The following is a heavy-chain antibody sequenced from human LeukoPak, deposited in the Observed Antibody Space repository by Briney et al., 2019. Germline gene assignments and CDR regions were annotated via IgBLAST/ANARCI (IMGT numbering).Heavy chain of an antibody. CDR2: IVGSGATT. CDR3: ASVISWYSAHDWYRGYYFHH. V-gene: IGHV3-23*01. Sequence: GGSLRLSCAASGFSFSDYAMSWVRQTPGKGLEWVSTIVGSGATTYFVDSVQGRFTISRDNSKNTLYLHMNSLRAEDTAVYYCASVISWYSAHDWYRGYYFHHWGQGTLVTVSS. J-gene: IGHJ4*02. D-gene: IGHD5-12*01. CDR1: GFSFSDYA.